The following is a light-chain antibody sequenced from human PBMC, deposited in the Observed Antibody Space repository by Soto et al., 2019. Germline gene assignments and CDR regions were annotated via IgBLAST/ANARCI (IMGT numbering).Light chain of an antibody. J-gene: IGKJ1*01. V-gene: IGKV3-20*01. CDR1: QSVSSN. Sequence: TVLTQXPGTRALMLGERVAMCDSVSQSVSSNLAWYQQKPGQAPRLLIYGSSSRATGIPDRFSGSGSGTDFTLACGRQEPEDLAVYSWQQYGSSPEGTFAEGTKVDIK. CDR2: GSS. CDR3: QQYGSSPEGT.